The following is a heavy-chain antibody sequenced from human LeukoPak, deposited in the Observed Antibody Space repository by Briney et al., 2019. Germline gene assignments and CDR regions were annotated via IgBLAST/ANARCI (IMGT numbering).Heavy chain of an antibody. D-gene: IGHD2-15*01. CDR1: GLQNKFW. J-gene: IGHJ4*02. V-gene: IGHV3-7*01. CDR2: IKYDGSER. Sequence: GGSLRLSCAASGLQNKFWMSWVRQAPGKGLEWVANIKYDGSERNYVDSVKGRFTIPRDNATISVSLQMNSLRAEDTAVYYCASQQDLEYTLSSGGYYFDSWGQGIQVTVSS. CDR3: ASQQDLEYTLSSGGYYFDS.